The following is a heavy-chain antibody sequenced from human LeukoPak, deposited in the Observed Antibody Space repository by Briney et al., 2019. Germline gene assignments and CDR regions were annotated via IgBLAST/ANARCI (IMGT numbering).Heavy chain of an antibody. J-gene: IGHJ4*02. CDR1: GYIFNDYY. CDR3: ARDQEGFDY. CDR2: IYPRDGST. Sequence: GASVKVSCKASGYIFNDYYIHWVRQAPGQGLEWMGMIYPRDGSTSYAQKFQGRVTVTRDTSTSTVHMELSGLRSEDTAVYYCARDQEGFDYWGQGTLVTVSS. V-gene: IGHV1-46*02.